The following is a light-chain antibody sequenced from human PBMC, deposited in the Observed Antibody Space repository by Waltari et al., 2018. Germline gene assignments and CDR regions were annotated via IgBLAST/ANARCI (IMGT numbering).Light chain of an antibody. CDR3: QQYSSFST. CDR1: QSVGTW. V-gene: IGKV1-5*03. J-gene: IGKJ2*01. Sequence: DIQMTQSPSTLSASVGDRATTPCRASQSVGTWLAWYQQKPGKAPKRLIYMASSLESGVPSRFSGSGSGTEFTLTISSLQPDDFATYSCQQYSSFSTFGQGTKVDI. CDR2: MAS.